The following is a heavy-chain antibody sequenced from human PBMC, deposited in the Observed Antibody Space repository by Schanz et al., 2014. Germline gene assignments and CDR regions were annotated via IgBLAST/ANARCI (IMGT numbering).Heavy chain of an antibody. D-gene: IGHD2-2*01. V-gene: IGHV3-30*04. CDR3: ARESSNDIVLVPGAVFDH. Sequence: VQLVESGGGVVRPGGSLRLSCAASGITFSSYALHWVRQAPGKGLEWVAFVPFDGSQKFYADSVKGRFTISRDNSKNTVYLQMNSLRPGDTAVYYCARESSNDIVLVPGAVFDHWGQGTLVTVSS. CDR2: VPFDGSQK. CDR1: GITFSSYA. J-gene: IGHJ4*02.